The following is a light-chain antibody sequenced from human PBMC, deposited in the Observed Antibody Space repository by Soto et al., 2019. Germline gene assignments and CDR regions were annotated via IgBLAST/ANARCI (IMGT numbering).Light chain of an antibody. CDR3: QQSYCDTRS. CDR1: QSISNY. J-gene: IGKJ3*01. Sequence: DIQMTQSPSSLSASVGDRVTITCRASQSISNYLNWYQQKAGEAPRFLIYSASSLQSGVPSRFSGSGSGTDFTLTIRGLQPEDFAIYYCQQSYCDTRSLGPGTKVDFK. V-gene: IGKV1-39*01. CDR2: SAS.